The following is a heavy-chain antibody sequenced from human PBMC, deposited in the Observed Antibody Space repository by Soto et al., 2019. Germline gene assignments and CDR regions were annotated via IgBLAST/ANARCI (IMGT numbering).Heavy chain of an antibody. J-gene: IGHJ6*02. CDR2: IYDTGISGYTPST. CDR3: ARGEDAFFYYGLDV. Sequence: QVQLQESGPRLVKPSATLSLTCTVSGGSITSSYCSWIRRPPGKGLEWIAYIYDTGISGYTPSTSYNPSLKSRVTMSMDTSKSQFSLKLTSVTAADTAVYYCARGEDAFFYYGLDVWGQGITVTVSS. CDR1: GGSITSSY. V-gene: IGHV4-59*01.